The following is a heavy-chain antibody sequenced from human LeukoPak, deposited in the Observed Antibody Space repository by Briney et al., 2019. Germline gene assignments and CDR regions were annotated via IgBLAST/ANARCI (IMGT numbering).Heavy chain of an antibody. CDR2: IYTGGST. Sequence: PGGSLRLSCAASGFTVSSNYMSWVRQAPGKGLEWVSIIYTGGSTYYSGSVQGRFTISRDNSKNTLYLQMNGLRPDDTAVYYCARERGTSGYILAYWGQGTLVTVSP. CDR1: GFTVSSNY. CDR3: ARERGTSGYILAY. J-gene: IGHJ4*02. D-gene: IGHD3-22*01. V-gene: IGHV3-53*01.